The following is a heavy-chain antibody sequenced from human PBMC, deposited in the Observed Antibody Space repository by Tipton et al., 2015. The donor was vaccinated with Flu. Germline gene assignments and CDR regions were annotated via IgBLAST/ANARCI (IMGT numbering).Heavy chain of an antibody. CDR3: ARDHQFSAGSFQH. J-gene: IGHJ1*01. V-gene: IGHV4-38-2*02. Sequence: LRLSCAVSGYSISSGHYWVWIRQPPGKGLEWIGSVHHSASPYYNPSLNSRVTISVDTSKNQFSLKLSSVTAADTAVYYCARDHQFSAGSFQHWGQGTLVTVSS. D-gene: IGHD1-26*01. CDR2: VHHSASP. CDR1: GYSISSGHY.